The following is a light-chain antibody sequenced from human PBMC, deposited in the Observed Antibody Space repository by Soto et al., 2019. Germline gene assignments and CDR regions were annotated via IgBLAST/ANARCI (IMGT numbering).Light chain of an antibody. CDR2: WAS. CDR3: QQYYSIPQT. V-gene: IGKV4-1*01. CDR1: QSVLFTSNNRNY. J-gene: IGKJ2*01. Sequence: DIVMTQSPDSLAVSLGERATINCKSSQSVLFTSNNRNYIGWYQQKPGQSPTLLIYWASTRESGVPDRFSGSGSGTAFTLSIINVQSEDVAVYYCQQYYSIPQTFGQGTKLEIK.